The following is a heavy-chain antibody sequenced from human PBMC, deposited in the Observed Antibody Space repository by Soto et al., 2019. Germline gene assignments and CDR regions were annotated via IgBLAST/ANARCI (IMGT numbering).Heavy chain of an antibody. CDR2: ITFSGNTV. Sequence: GGSLSLSCAASGFTFGDSYMSWIRQAPGKGLEWISYITFSGNTVYYADSLKGRFTISRDNAKNSLYLQINRLRAEDTAVYYCARVSWREKYGMDVWGQGTTVTVSS. V-gene: IGHV3-11*01. CDR1: GFTFGDSY. J-gene: IGHJ6*02. CDR3: ARVSWREKYGMDV.